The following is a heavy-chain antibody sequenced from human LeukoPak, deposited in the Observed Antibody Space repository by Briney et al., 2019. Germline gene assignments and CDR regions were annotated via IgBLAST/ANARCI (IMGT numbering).Heavy chain of an antibody. V-gene: IGHV4-31*03. D-gene: IGHD3-22*01. CDR2: IYYSGST. J-gene: IGHJ4*01. CDR1: GGSISSGGYY. Sequence: ASETLSLTCTVSGGSISSGGYYWSWIRQHPGKGLEWIGYIYYSGSTYYNPSLRSRVTISVDTSKNQFSLKLSSVTAADTAVYYCARSYDSSGRNFDYWGQEPWSPSPQ. CDR3: ARSYDSSGRNFDY.